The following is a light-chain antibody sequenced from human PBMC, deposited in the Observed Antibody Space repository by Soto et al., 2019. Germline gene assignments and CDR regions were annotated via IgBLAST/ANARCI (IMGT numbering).Light chain of an antibody. CDR1: SSDIGAYNH. V-gene: IGLV2-14*01. CDR3: ISYTVSRSYV. CDR2: SVS. J-gene: IGLJ1*01. Sequence: QSVLTQPASVCGSPGQSITISCSGSSSDIGAYNHVAWFQQFPGKTPKLVIYSVSDRPSGVSYRFSGSKSGNTASLTISGLQADDEADYYCISYTVSRSYVFGTGTKLTVL.